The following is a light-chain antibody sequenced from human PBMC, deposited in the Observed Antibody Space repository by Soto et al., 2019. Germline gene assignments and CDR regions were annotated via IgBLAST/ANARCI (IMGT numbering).Light chain of an antibody. V-gene: IGKV3-20*01. CDR1: QSLSSTY. J-gene: IGKJ4*01. CDR3: QRYGSSSLS. Sequence: EIVLTQSPGTLSLSPGERATLSCRASQSLSSTYLAWYQQRPGQAPRLLIFGASNRATGIPDRFRGSGSGTDFTLTISRLEPGDFAVYYCQRYGSSSLSFGGGTKVDIK. CDR2: GAS.